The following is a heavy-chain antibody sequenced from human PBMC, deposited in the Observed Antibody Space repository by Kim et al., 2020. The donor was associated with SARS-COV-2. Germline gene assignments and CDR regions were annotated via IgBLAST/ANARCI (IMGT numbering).Heavy chain of an antibody. V-gene: IGHV3-74*01. D-gene: IGHD2-2*01. CDR2: T. J-gene: IGHJ5*02. Sequence: TKDADSVKGRFTISRDNARNTLYLQMNSLRDEDTAVYYCARDREYQLLFDPWGQGTLVTVSS. CDR3: ARDREYQLLFDP.